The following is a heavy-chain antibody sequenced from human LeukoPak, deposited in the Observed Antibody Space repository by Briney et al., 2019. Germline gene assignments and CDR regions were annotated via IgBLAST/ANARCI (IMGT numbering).Heavy chain of an antibody. CDR1: GGSISSYY. Sequence: SETLSLTCTVSGGSISSYYWSWIRQPPVKGLEWIGYIYYSGSTNYNPSLKSRVTISVDTSKNQFSLKLSSVTAADTAVYYCARALTVTTHYGMDVWGQGTTVTVSS. D-gene: IGHD4-17*01. CDR2: IYYSGST. V-gene: IGHV4-59*01. J-gene: IGHJ6*02. CDR3: ARALTVTTHYGMDV.